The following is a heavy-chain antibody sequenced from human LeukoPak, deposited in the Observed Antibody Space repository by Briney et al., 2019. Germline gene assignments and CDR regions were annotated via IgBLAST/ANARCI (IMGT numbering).Heavy chain of an antibody. CDR1: GFTFSGSA. Sequence: PGGSLRLSCAASGFTFSGSAMHWVRQASGKGLEWVGRIRNKANSYATAYAASVKGRFTISRDDSKNTAYLQMNSLKTEDTAVYYCASPFCSNGVCYPGYWGQGTLVTVSS. CDR3: ASPFCSNGVCYPGY. D-gene: IGHD2-8*01. V-gene: IGHV3-73*01. CDR2: IRNKANSYAT. J-gene: IGHJ4*02.